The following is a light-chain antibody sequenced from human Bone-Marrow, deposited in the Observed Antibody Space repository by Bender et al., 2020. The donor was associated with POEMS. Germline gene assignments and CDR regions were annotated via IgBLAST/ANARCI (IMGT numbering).Light chain of an antibody. V-gene: IGLV2-23*01. CDR1: SSDVGSYKF. CDR3: CSYEPGSTFAV. CDR2: EGT. J-gene: IGLJ7*01. Sequence: QSALTQPASVSGSPGQSITISCTGTSSDVGSYKFVSWYQQHPGKAPKLMIYEGTKRPSGVSYRFSGSKSGNTASLTISGLQAADEADYYCCSYEPGSTFAVFGGGTQLTVL.